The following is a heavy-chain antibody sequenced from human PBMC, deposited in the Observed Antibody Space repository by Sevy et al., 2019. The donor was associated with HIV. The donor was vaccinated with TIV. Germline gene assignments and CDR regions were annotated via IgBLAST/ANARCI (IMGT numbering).Heavy chain of an antibody. J-gene: IGHJ4*02. CDR2: IWYDGTQQ. CDR3: VREQYYGSEKYYTAPFKY. Sequence: GGSLRLSCAASGFTFTDYILHWVRQAPGKGLEWVAVIWYDGTQQYYADSVKGRFTISRDTNKDTLFLQMNRLRTEETAVDFCVREQYYGSEKYYTAPFKYWGQGTLVTVSS. V-gene: IGHV3-33*01. D-gene: IGHD3-10*01. CDR1: GFTFTDYI.